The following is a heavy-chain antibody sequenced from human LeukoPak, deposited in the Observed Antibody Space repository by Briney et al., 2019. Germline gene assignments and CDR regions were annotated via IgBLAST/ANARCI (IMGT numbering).Heavy chain of an antibody. J-gene: IGHJ4*02. CDR2: IRSKVYGGTT. Sequence: GGSLRLSCTASGFTFGDYAMSWVRQAPGKGLEWVGFIRSKVYGGTTEYAASVKGRFTISRDDSKSIAYPQMNSLKTEDTAVYYCSSYCTSTSCYDYWGQGTLVTVSS. CDR3: SSYCTSTSCYDY. CDR1: GFTFGDYA. D-gene: IGHD2-2*01. V-gene: IGHV3-49*04.